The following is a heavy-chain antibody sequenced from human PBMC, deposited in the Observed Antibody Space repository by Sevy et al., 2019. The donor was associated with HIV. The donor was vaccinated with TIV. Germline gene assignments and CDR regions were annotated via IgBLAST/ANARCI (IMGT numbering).Heavy chain of an antibody. CDR2: ISSSGSTI. V-gene: IGHV3-11*01. D-gene: IGHD2-21*01. CDR3: ARDNAVEVNFDY. J-gene: IGHJ4*02. Sequence: GGSLRLSCAASGFTFSDYYMSWIRQAPGKVLEWVSYISSSGSTIYYADSVKGRFTISRDNAKNSLYLQMNSLRAEDTAVYYCARDNAVEVNFDYWGQGTLVTVSS. CDR1: GFTFSDYY.